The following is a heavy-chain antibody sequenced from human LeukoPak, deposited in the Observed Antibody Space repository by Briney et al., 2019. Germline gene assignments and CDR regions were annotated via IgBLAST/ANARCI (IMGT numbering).Heavy chain of an antibody. D-gene: IGHD6-19*01. CDR1: GFTVTNDY. J-gene: IGHJ4*01. CDR3: ATDVRSSPLGF. V-gene: IGHV3-66*01. Sequence: PGGSLRLSCAVSGFTVTNDYMNWVRQAPGKGLEWVSIIYSGGSTYYADSMKGRFTISRDSSNNTLFLQMTNLRAEDSGLYYCATDVRSSPLGFWGHGTLVTVSS. CDR2: IYSGGST.